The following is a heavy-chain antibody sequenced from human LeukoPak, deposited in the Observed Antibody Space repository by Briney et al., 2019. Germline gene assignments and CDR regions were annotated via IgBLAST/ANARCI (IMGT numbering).Heavy chain of an antibody. CDR1: GFTVSSNY. D-gene: IGHD4-17*01. CDR2: IYSGGST. CDR3: ARGTHDYGDYRTLGY. J-gene: IGHJ4*02. V-gene: IGHV3-53*01. Sequence: PGGSLRLSCAASGFTVSSNYMSWVRQAPGKGLEWVSVIYSGGSTFYADSVKGRFTISRDNSKNTLYLQMNSLRAEDTAVYYCARGTHDYGDYRTLGYWGQGTLVTVSS.